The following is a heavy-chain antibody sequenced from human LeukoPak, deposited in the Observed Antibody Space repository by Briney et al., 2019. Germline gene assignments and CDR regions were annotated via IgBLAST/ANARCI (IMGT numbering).Heavy chain of an antibody. J-gene: IGHJ4*02. Sequence: ASVKVSCKASGYTFTGYYMHWVRRAPGQGLEWMGWINPNSGGTNYAQKFQGRVTMTRDTSISTAYMELSRLRSDDTAVYYCARDLDGDGYNYVFFDYWGQGTLVTVSS. CDR2: INPNSGGT. CDR1: GYTFTGYY. V-gene: IGHV1-2*02. CDR3: ARDLDGDGYNYVFFDY. D-gene: IGHD5-24*01.